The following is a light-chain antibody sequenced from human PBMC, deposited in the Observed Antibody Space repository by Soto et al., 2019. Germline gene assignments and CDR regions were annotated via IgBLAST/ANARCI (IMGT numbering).Light chain of an antibody. CDR3: QQNFMYPPT. CDR2: GAS. J-gene: IGKJ3*01. V-gene: IGKV1-9*01. CDR1: QGIINY. Sequence: IQLTQSPSSLSASVGDRVTITCRASQGIINYLAWYQQKPGKAPKLLIYGASTLQSGVPSRFGGSGSGTDFTLTVSSLQHEHFATYYCQQNFMYPPTFGPGTKADIK.